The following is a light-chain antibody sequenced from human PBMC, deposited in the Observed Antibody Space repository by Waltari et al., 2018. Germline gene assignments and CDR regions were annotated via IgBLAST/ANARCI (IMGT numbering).Light chain of an antibody. J-gene: IGLJ3*02. CDR2: DVN. V-gene: IGLV2-14*03. Sequence: QSPLTQPASVSGSPGQSIPISCSGTSRDVGRYTYVSWFQQLPGKAPKLMIHDVNNRPSGVSTRFSGSKSGNTASLTISGLQAEDEADYYCSSYTADTTRVFGGGTKLTVL. CDR1: SRDVGRYTY. CDR3: SSYTADTTRV.